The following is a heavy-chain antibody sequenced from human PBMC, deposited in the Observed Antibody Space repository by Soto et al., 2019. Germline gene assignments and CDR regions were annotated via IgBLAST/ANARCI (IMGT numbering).Heavy chain of an antibody. J-gene: IGHJ6*02. D-gene: IGHD6-6*01. Sequence: GGSLRLSCAASGFTISSYGMHWVRQAPGKGLEWVAVIWYDGSNKYYADSVKGRFTISRDNSKNTLYLQMNSLRAEDTAVYYCARELGIAARREEYYYYYGMDVWGQGTTVTVSS. CDR2: IWYDGSNK. V-gene: IGHV3-33*01. CDR1: GFTISSYG. CDR3: ARELGIAARREEYYYYYGMDV.